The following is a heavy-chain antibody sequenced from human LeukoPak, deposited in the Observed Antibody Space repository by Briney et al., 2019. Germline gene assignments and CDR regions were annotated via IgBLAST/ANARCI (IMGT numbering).Heavy chain of an antibody. V-gene: IGHV3-15*01. CDR3: TTGTHVGGGP. Sequence: GESLRLSCEVSGLTFSNAWLSWVRQAPGKGLEWVGRIKDKNSGGTVDYGALVQGRFTISRDDSKSTLYLQMNSLRTEDTAVYYCTTGTHVGGGPGDQGTLVTVSS. CDR1: GLTFSNAW. CDR2: IKDKNSGGTV. D-gene: IGHD2-15*01. J-gene: IGHJ4*02.